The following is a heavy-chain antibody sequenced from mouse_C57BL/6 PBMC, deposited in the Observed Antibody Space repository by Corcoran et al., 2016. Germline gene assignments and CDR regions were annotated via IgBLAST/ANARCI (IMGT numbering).Heavy chain of an antibody. CDR1: GYTFTDYY. CDR3: ARLGTTVYFDY. Sequence: QVQLKQSGAELVRPGASVKLSCKASGYTFTDYYINWVKQRPGQGLEWIARIYPGSGNTYYNEKFKGKATLTAEKSSSTAYMQLSSLTSEDSAVYFCARLGTTVYFDYWGQGTTLTVSS. V-gene: IGHV1-76*01. D-gene: IGHD1-1*01. J-gene: IGHJ2*01. CDR2: IYPGSGNT.